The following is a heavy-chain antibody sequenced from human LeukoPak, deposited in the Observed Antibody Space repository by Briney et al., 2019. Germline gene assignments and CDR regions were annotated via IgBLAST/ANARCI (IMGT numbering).Heavy chain of an antibody. CDR1: GFTFSSYG. V-gene: IGHV3-33*01. D-gene: IGHD3-16*02. J-gene: IGHJ4*02. CDR2: IWYDGSSK. CDR3: ARDFELSH. Sequence: PGGSLRLSCAASGFTFSSYGMHWVRQAPGKGLEWVALIWYDGSSKHYADSVRGRFTISRDNSKNTLYLQMNGLRAEDTAVYYCARDFELSHWGQGTLVTVSS.